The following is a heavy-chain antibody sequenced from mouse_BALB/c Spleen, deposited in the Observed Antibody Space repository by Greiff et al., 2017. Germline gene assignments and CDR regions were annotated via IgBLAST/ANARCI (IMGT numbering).Heavy chain of an antibody. CDR2: ISSGGST. CDR1: GFTFSSYA. Sequence: EVKVVESGGGLVKPGGSLKLSCAASGFTFSSYAMSWVRQTPEKRLEWVASISSGGSTYYPDSVKGRFTISRDNARNILYLQMSSLRSEDTAMYYCARLWDYYAMDYWGQGTSVTVSS. D-gene: IGHD4-1*01. J-gene: IGHJ4*01. CDR3: ARLWDYYAMDY. V-gene: IGHV5-6-5*01.